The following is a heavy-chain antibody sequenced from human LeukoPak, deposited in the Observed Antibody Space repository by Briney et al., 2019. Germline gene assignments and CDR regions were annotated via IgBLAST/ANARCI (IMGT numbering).Heavy chain of an antibody. CDR2: IYYSGST. D-gene: IGHD3-10*01. J-gene: IGHJ4*02. Sequence: PSETLSLTRTVSGGSISSSSYYWGWIRQPPGKGLEWIGSIYYSGSTYYNPSLKSRVTISVDTSKNQFSLKLSSVTAADTAVYYCARLSSGSFGLHYFDYWGQGTLVTVSS. V-gene: IGHV4-39*01. CDR3: ARLSSGSFGLHYFDY. CDR1: GGSISSSSYY.